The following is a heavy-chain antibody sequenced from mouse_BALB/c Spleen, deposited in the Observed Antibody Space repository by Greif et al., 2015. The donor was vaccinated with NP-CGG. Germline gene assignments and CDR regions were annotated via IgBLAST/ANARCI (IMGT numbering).Heavy chain of an antibody. Sequence: EVQVVESGPSLVKPSQTLSLTCSVTGDSITSGYWNWIRKFPGNKLEYMGYISYSGSTYYNPSLKSRISITRDTSKNQYYLQLNSVTTEDTATYYCTRCHDGYYGAWFAYWGQGTLVTVSA. CDR3: TRCHDGYYGAWFAY. J-gene: IGHJ3*01. CDR1: GDSITSGY. CDR2: ISYSGST. D-gene: IGHD2-3*01. V-gene: IGHV3-8*02.